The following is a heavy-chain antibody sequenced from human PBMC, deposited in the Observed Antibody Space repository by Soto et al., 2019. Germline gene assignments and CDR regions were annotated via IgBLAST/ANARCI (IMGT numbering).Heavy chain of an antibody. D-gene: IGHD2-2*01. V-gene: IGHV3-30*18. CDR2: VSSDGNNK. J-gene: IGHJ5*02. CDR3: AKDRVIQLLPIWPDP. Sequence: GGSLRLSCVASGFSFSNYGMHWVRQAPGKGLEWVAFVSSDGNNKYYAESVKGRFTISRDNAKNTLYLQVDRLTVDDTAVYYCAKDRVIQLLPIWPDPWGQGTLVTVSS. CDR1: GFSFSNYG.